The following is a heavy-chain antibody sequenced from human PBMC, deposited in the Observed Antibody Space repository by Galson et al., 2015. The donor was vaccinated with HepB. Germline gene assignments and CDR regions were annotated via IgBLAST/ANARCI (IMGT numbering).Heavy chain of an antibody. J-gene: IGHJ3*02. CDR1: GFTFSSYA. Sequence: SLRLSCAASGFTFSSYAMHWVRQAPGKGLEWVAVISYDGSNKYYADSVKGRFTISRDNSKNTLYLQMNSLRAEDTAVYYCARGGWRLLWFGDDAFDIWGQGTMVTVSS. CDR2: ISYDGSNK. V-gene: IGHV3-30-3*01. CDR3: ARGGWRLLWFGDDAFDI. D-gene: IGHD3-10*01.